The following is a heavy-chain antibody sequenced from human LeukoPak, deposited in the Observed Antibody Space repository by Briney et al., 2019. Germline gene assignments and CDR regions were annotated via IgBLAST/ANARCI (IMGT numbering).Heavy chain of an antibody. CDR3: ARDDYGDYTGCFFDL. J-gene: IGHJ2*01. D-gene: IGHD4-17*01. Sequence: SETLSLTCAVYGGSFSGYYWNWIRQPPGKGLEWIGEINHSGSTNYNPSLKSRVPMSVDTSKNQFSLKLSSVTAADTAVYYCARDDYGDYTGCFFDLWGRGTLVTVSS. V-gene: IGHV4-34*01. CDR1: GGSFSGYY. CDR2: INHSGST.